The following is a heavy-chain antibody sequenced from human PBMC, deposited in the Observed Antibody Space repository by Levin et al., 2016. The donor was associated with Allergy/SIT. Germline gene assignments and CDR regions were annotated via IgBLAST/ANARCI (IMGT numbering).Heavy chain of an antibody. Sequence: GESLKISCKASGYSFTSNWIAWVRQVPGRGLEWMGIIYPEDSHTRYSPSFEGQVTISVDKSIKTAYLQWSSLKASDTAMYYCARRHYDILTGYKWFDPWGQGTLVTVSS. CDR1: GYSFTSNW. CDR3: ARRHYDILTGYKWFDP. V-gene: IGHV5-51*01. CDR2: IYPEDSHT. D-gene: IGHD3-9*01. J-gene: IGHJ5*02.